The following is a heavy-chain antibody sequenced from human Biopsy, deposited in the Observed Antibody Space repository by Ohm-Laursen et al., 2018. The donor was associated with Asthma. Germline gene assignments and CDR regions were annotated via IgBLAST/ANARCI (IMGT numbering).Heavy chain of an antibody. D-gene: IGHD6-13*01. CDR1: GYTFIGCH. J-gene: IGHJ5*02. CDR3: ARGQKSAGDRWFDP. V-gene: IGHV1-2*06. CDR2: INPNSGGT. Sequence: ASVKVSCNASGYTFIGCHIHWMRQAPGQGLEWMGRINPNSGGTNYAQKFQGRVTMTRDTSISTAYMEVSRLRSDDTAVYYCARGQKSAGDRWFDPWGQVTLVTVSS.